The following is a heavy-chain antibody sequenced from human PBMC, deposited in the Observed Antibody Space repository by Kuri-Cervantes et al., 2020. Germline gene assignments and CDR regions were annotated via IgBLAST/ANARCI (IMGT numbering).Heavy chain of an antibody. CDR3: ARAPYDFWSGYDYYYYYMDV. CDR2: IIPIFGTA. Sequence: SVKVSCKASGYTFTSYGISWVRQAPGQGLEWMGGIIPIFGTANYAQKFQGRVTITADKSTSTAYMELSSLRSEDTAVYYCARAPYDFWSGYDYYYYYMDVWGKGTTVTVSS. D-gene: IGHD3-3*01. V-gene: IGHV1-69*06. CDR1: GYTFTSYG. J-gene: IGHJ6*03.